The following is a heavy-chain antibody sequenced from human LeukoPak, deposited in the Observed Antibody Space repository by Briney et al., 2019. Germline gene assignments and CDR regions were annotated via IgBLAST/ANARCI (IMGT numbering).Heavy chain of an antibody. CDR1: GGPIDNYY. J-gene: IGHJ4*02. D-gene: IGHD3-3*01. CDR2: IYYSGST. V-gene: IGHV4-59*01. Sequence: SETLSLTCTVSGGPIDNYYWSWIRQPPGKGLEWIGYIYYSGSTYYVPSLESRVSISVDRSKSQFSLKLYSVTAADTAVYYCARHLWSAYHKFDFWGQGTLVTVSS. CDR3: ARHLWSAYHKFDF.